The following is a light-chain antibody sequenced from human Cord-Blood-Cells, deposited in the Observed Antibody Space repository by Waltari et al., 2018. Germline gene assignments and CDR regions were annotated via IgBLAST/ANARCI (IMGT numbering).Light chain of an antibody. J-gene: IGKJ5*01. Sequence: EIVLTQSPGTLSLSPGERATLSCRASQSVSSSYLAWYQQKPRQAPRLLSYGASSRATGIPDRFMGSGSGTDFTLTISRLEPEDFAVYYCQQYGSSPPSITFGQGTRLESK. V-gene: IGKV3-20*01. CDR1: QSVSSSY. CDR2: GAS. CDR3: QQYGSSPPSIT.